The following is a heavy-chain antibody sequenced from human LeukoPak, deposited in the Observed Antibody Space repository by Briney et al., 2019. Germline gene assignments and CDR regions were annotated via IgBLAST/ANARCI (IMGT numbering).Heavy chain of an antibody. CDR1: GGSISTYY. J-gene: IGHJ1*01. Sequence: SETLSLTCTVSGGSISTYYWNWIRQPPGKGLKWIGYIYHSGSTNYNPSLQSRVTISVDTSKNQFSLNLNSVTAADTAVYYCARGGAARLHFQNWGQGTLVTVSS. D-gene: IGHD6-6*01. CDR2: IYHSGST. CDR3: ARGGAARLHFQN. V-gene: IGHV4-59*01.